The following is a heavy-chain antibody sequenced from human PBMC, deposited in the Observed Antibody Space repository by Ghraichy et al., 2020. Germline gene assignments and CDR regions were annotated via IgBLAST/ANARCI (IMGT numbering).Heavy chain of an antibody. D-gene: IGHD3-22*01. CDR3: TTLTMIIVHEDC. CDR2: IKSKSDGETT. V-gene: IGHV3-15*07. J-gene: IGHJ4*02. Sequence: GGSLRLSCAASGFTFSNAWMNWVRQAAGKGLEWVARIKSKSDGETTDYAAPVKGRFTISRDDSRNTLYLQMSSLKTEDTAVYYCTTLTMIIVHEDCWGQGTLVTVSS. CDR1: GFTFSNAW.